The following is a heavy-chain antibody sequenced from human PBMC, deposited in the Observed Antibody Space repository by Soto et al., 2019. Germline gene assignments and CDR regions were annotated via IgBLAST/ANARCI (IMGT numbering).Heavy chain of an antibody. CDR2: ISATGGGT. Sequence: GGSLRLSCAASGFKFSNYAMSWVRQAPGKGLEWVSLISATGGGTYYADSVKGRFTISRDNSHNTLYLQVHTLTAEDTAVYYCAKDRRAGGNSAFYFDFWGQGAQVTVSS. CDR3: AKDRRAGGNSAFYFDF. D-gene: IGHD3-16*01. V-gene: IGHV3-23*01. J-gene: IGHJ4*02. CDR1: GFKFSNYA.